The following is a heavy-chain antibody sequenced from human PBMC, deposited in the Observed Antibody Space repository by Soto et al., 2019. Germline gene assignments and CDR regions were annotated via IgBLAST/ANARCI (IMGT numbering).Heavy chain of an antibody. CDR2: IYSGGST. CDR1: GFTVSSNY. Sequence: GGSLRLSCAASGFTVSSNYMSWVRQAPGKGLEWVSVIYSGGSTYYADSVKGRFTISRDNSKNTLYLQMNSLRAEDTAVYYCARDFWGTLGDYWGQGTLVTVSS. D-gene: IGHD3-16*01. CDR3: ARDFWGTLGDY. V-gene: IGHV3-53*01. J-gene: IGHJ4*02.